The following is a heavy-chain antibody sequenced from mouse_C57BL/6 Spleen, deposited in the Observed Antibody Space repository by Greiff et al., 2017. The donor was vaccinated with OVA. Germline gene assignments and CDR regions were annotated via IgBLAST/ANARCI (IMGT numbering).Heavy chain of an antibody. CDR3: ARSSYDDGDY. CDR1: GFTFTDYY. Sequence: EVKLMESGGGLVQPGGSLSLSCAASGFTFTDYYMSWVRQPPGKALEWLGFIRNKANGYTTEYSASVKGRFTISRDNSQSILYLQMNALRAEDSATYYCARSSYDDGDYWGQGTTLTVSS. CDR2: IRNKANGYTT. J-gene: IGHJ2*01. D-gene: IGHD2-4*01. V-gene: IGHV7-3*01.